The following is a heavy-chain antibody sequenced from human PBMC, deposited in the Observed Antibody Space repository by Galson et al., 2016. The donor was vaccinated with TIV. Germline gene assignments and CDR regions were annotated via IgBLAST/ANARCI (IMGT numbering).Heavy chain of an antibody. CDR2: IYYSGST. CDR3: TREIAGTTVHS. V-gene: IGHV4-59*01. J-gene: IGHJ4*02. D-gene: IGHD1-7*01. CDR1: GGSISSSS. Sequence: SETLSLTCTVSGGSISSSSWSWIRQPPGKGLEWIGYIYYSGSTNYNPSLKSRVTISVDTSKNQPSLKLSSVTAADTAVYYCTREIAGTTVHSWGQGALDTVSS.